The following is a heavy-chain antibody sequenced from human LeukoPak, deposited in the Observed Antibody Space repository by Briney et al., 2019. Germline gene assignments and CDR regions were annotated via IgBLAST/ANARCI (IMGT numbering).Heavy chain of an antibody. J-gene: IGHJ5*02. CDR2: IHKSGNT. D-gene: IGHD1-7*01. V-gene: IGHV4-39*01. Sequence: PSETLSLTCTVSGGSISGSSYYWPWIRQPPGKGLEWIGSIHKSGNTYYTASLKSRVTISVDTSKNQFSLKLTSATATDTAVYYCARLVTAATGNGFDPWGQGTLVTVSS. CDR1: GGSISGSSYY. CDR3: ARLVTAATGNGFDP.